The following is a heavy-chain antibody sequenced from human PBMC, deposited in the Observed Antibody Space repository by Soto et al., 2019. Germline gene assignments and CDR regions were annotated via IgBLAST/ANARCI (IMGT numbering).Heavy chain of an antibody. J-gene: IGHJ6*02. CDR3: ATQAVAGATGHGMDV. CDR1: GGTFNNYG. V-gene: IGHV1-69*01. Sequence: QVQLVQSGAEVKKPGSSVKVSCKASGGTFNNYGISWVRQAPGQWLEWLGGLIPISGSAKNTEFFRGRITITADPATSTAYMALSSLKSVDPAVYYCATQAVAGATGHGMDVWGQGTTVTVSS. D-gene: IGHD6-13*01. CDR2: LIPISGSA.